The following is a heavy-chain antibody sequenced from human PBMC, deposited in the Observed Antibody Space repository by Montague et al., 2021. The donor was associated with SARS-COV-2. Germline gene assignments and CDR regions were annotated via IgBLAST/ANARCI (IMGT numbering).Heavy chain of an antibody. CDR3: ARGSVYYDSSGYSYDAFDI. CDR1: GGSISSGGYY. V-gene: IGHV4-31*03. D-gene: IGHD3-22*01. CDR2: IYHTGNT. J-gene: IGHJ3*02. Sequence: TLSLIRTVSGGSISSGGYYWSWIRQHPGKGLEWVGYIYHTGNTHYNPSLKSRVTISKETSKNHFSLNLSSVTAADSAVYYCARGSVYYDSSGYSYDAFDIWGQGTKVTVSS.